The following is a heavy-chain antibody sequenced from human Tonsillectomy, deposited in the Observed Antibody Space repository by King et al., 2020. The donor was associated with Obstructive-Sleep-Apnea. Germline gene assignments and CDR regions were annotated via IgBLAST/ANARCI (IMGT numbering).Heavy chain of an antibody. CDR1: GFTFGDYA. CDR3: TRGVIVVVPAAFIPYY. Sequence: VQLVESGGGLVQPGRSLRLACTVSGFTFGDYAMSWFRQAPGKGLVGGGFIRSKEYGGTTEYSASVKGRFTISRDDSISIAFLQMNSLKTEDTAVYYCTRGVIVVVPAAFIPYYWGQGTLVTVSS. D-gene: IGHD2-2*01. V-gene: IGHV3-49*03. J-gene: IGHJ4*02. CDR2: IRSKEYGGTT.